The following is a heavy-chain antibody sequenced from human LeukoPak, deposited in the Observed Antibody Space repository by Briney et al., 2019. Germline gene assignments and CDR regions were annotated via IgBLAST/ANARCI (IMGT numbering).Heavy chain of an antibody. CDR3: AILSWDGRGSFY. CDR2: IRSTGVDT. J-gene: IGHJ4*02. V-gene: IGHV3-23*01. D-gene: IGHD2/OR15-2a*01. CDR1: GFTVSSNH. Sequence: GGSLRLSCAASGFTVSSNHMSWVRQAPGKGLEWVSAIRSTGVDTYYADSVRGRFTISRDNSRGTLSLQMNSLRAEDTAVYFCAILSWDGRGSFYWGQGALVTVSS.